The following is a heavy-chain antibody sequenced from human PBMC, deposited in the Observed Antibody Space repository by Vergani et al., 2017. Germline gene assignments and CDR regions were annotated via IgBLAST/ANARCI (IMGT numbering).Heavy chain of an antibody. J-gene: IGHJ6*02. CDR2: INHSGST. D-gene: IGHD2-2*01. CDR3: ARPRQIGYSSSTSCRRRVSYYYYGMDV. Sequence: QVQLQQWGAGLLKPSETLSLTCAVYGGSFSGYYWSWIRQPPGKGLEWIGEINHSGSTNYNPSLKSRVTISVDTSKNQFSLKLSSVTAADTAVYYCARPRQIGYSSSTSCRRRVSYYYYGMDVWGQGTTVTVSS. CDR1: GGSFSGYY. V-gene: IGHV4-34*01.